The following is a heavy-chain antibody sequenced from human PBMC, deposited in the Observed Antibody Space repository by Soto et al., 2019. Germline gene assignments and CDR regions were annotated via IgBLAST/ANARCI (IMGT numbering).Heavy chain of an antibody. CDR1: GFTFSNAW. J-gene: IGHJ6*02. Sequence: GGSLRLSCAASGFTFSNAWMNWVRQAPGKGLEWVGRIKSKTDGGTTDYAAPVKGRFTISMYDSKNTLYLQMNSLKTEDSAVYYCTTVPQPSQTYYDILTGYLDYYYYGMDVWGQGTTVTVSS. D-gene: IGHD3-9*01. CDR2: IKSKTDGGTT. V-gene: IGHV3-15*07. CDR3: TTVPQPSQTYYDILTGYLDYYYYGMDV.